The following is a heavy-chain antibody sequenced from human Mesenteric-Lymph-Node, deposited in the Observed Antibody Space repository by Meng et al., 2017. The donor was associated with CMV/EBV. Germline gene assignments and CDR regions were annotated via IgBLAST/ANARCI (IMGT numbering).Heavy chain of an antibody. V-gene: IGHV3-23*01. CDR3: ARGTGPSWDY. CDR2: ISTTGATT. D-gene: IGHD3-10*01. J-gene: IGHJ4*02. Sequence: GESLKISCAASGFTFSSYAMSWVRQAPGKGLQWVSAISTTGATTYYADSVKGRFTISRDNSKNTLFLQMNILGADDTAVYYCARGTGPSWDYWGQGTLVTVSS. CDR1: GFTFSSYA.